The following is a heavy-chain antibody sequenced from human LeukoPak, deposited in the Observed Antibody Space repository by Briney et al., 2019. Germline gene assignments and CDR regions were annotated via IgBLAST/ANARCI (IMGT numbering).Heavy chain of an antibody. V-gene: IGHV3-33*01. CDR2: IWYDGSNK. D-gene: IGHD6-13*01. CDR3: ARGTWQQPHNGMDV. J-gene: IGHJ6*02. CDR1: GFTFSSYG. Sequence: GGSLRLSCAASGFTFSSYGMHWVRQAPGKGLEWVAVIWYDGSNKYYADSMKGRFTIPRDNSKNTLYLQMNSLRAEDTAVYYCARGTWQQPHNGMDVWGQGTTVTVSS.